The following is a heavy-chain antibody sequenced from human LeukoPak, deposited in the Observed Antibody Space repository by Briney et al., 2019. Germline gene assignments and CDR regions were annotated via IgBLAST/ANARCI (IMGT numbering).Heavy chain of an antibody. CDR2: INHSGST. J-gene: IGHJ4*02. Sequence: SETLSLTCTVSGGSLTNYYWSWIRQPPGKGLEWIGEINHSGSTNYNPSLKSRVTISVDTSKNQFSLKLSSVTAADTAVYYCARSQFDRFGELLSDYWGQGTLVTVSS. CDR3: ARSQFDRFGELLSDY. CDR1: GGSLTNYY. V-gene: IGHV4-34*01. D-gene: IGHD3-10*01.